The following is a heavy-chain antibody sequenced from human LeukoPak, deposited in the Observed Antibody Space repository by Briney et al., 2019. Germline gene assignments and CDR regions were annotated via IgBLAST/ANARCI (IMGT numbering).Heavy chain of an antibody. CDR1: GDSISSNYW. CDR3: ARGERCYDSSGLFDY. D-gene: IGHD3-22*01. J-gene: IGHJ4*02. CDR2: IHHSEST. V-gene: IGHV4-4*02. Sequence: SGTLSLTCAVSGDSISSNYWWTWVRQPPGKALEWIGEIHHSESTNYNPSLKSRVTISLDTSKNQFSLKLSSVTAADTAVYYCARGERCYDSSGLFDYWGQGTLVTVSS.